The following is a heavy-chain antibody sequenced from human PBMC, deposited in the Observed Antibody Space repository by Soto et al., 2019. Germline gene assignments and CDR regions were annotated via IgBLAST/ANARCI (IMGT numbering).Heavy chain of an antibody. D-gene: IGHD3-3*01. CDR3: ARGEWSDYGMDV. V-gene: IGHV1-69*13. CDR2: IIPIFGTA. CDR1: GGTFSSYA. J-gene: IGHJ6*02. Sequence: SVKVSCKASGGTFSSYAISWVRQAPGQGLEWMGGIIPIFGTANYAQKFQGRVTITADESTSTAYMELSSLRYEDTAVYYCARGEWSDYGMDVWGQGTTVTVSS.